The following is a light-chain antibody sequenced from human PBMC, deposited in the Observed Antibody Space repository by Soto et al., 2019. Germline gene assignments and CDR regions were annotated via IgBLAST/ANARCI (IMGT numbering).Light chain of an antibody. CDR2: DVT. Sequence: QPVLTHPASVSGSPGQSITIPCTGTSNDIGGYNYVSWYQQFPGKAPKLIIYDVTNRPSGVSFRFSGSKSGNTASLTISGLQAEVEAGYHCSSYSSTSTRRRFGAGTNVTIL. CDR3: SSYSSTSTRRR. V-gene: IGLV2-14*03. CDR1: SNDIGGYNY. J-gene: IGLJ1*01.